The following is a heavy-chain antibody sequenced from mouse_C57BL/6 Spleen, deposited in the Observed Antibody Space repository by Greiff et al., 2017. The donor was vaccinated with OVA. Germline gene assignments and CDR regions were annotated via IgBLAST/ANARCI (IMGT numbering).Heavy chain of an antibody. J-gene: IGHJ2*01. Sequence: EVQLQQSGPVLVKPGASVKMSCKASGYTFTDYYMNWVKQSHGKSLEWIGVINPYNGGTSYNQKFKGKATLTVDKSSSTAYMELNSLTSEDSAVYYCASLTTVVATEGYFDYWGQGTTLTVSS. CDR2: INPYNGGT. CDR3: ASLTTVVATEGYFDY. D-gene: IGHD1-1*01. V-gene: IGHV1-19*01. CDR1: GYTFTDYY.